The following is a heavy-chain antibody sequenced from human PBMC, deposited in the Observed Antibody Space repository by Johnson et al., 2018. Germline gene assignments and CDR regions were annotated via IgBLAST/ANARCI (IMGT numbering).Heavy chain of an antibody. CDR1: GFTFGISA. J-gene: IGHJ6*02. Sequence: EVQLVESGGGLVKPGRSLRLSCTASGFTFGISAMGWFRQAPGTGLEWVSFIRSKTYGGTPEYAASVKGRFTISRDDSTGLGCLQMNGLRTEDPAGYFCTRMPGDKSTATHDYYGMDVWGQGTTVTVSS. V-gene: IGHV3-49*05. CDR2: IRSKTYGGTP. CDR3: TRMPGDKSTATHDYYGMDV. D-gene: IGHD2/OR15-2a*01.